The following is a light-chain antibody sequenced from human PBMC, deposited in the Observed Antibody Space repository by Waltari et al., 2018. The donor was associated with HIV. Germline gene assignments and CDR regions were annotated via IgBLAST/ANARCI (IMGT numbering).Light chain of an antibody. J-gene: IGLJ3*02. CDR3: ETWENSLSAGV. Sequence: QSVLTQPPSVSAAPGQKVTIPCSGRTTNIGEKYVSWYQQLPGTAPKLLIYGKDKRPSGIPDRFSGSKSGTAATLDITGVQSGDGADYYCETWENSLSAGVFGGGTKLTVL. V-gene: IGLV1-51*01. CDR2: GKD. CDR1: TTNIGEKY.